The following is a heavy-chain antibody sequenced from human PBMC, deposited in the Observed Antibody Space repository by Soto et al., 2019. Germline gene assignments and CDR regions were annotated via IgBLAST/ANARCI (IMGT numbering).Heavy chain of an antibody. CDR3: ARRYSSSLDF. J-gene: IGHJ4*02. CDR1: GGSISSGGYS. Sequence: SETLSLTCAVSGGSISSGGYSWSWIRQPPGKGLGWIGYIYHSVSTYYNPSLKSRVTISVDTSKNQFSLKLSSVTAADTAVYYCARRYSSSLDFWGQGTLVTVSS. V-gene: IGHV4-30-2*01. D-gene: IGHD6-13*01. CDR2: IYHSVST.